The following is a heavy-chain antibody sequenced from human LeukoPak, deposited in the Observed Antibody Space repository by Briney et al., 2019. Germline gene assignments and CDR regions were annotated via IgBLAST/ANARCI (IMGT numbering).Heavy chain of an antibody. CDR2: IYYSGST. J-gene: IGHJ3*02. CDR3: ARALVVPAATRGRAFDI. D-gene: IGHD2-2*01. CDR1: GGSISSGGYY. Sequence: PQTLSLTCTVSGGSISSGGYYWSWIRQHPGKGLEWIGYIYYSGSTYYNPSLKSRVTISVDTSKNQFSLKLSSVTAADTAVYYCARALVVPAATRGRAFDIWGQGTMVTVSS. V-gene: IGHV4-31*03.